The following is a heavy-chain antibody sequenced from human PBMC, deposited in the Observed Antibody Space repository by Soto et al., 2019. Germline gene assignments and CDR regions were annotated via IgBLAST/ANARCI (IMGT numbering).Heavy chain of an antibody. D-gene: IGHD1-7*01. CDR2: IYRTGST. CDR3: ASRDPGTSVDY. Sequence: AETLSLTCAVSGGSFTSNNWWTWVRQPPGQGLEWIGEIYRTGSTNYNPSLKSRVTISLDKSENQFSLKVTSLTAADTAVYYCASRDPGTSVDYWGQGTLVTVSS. CDR1: GGSFTSNNW. V-gene: IGHV4-4*02. J-gene: IGHJ4*02.